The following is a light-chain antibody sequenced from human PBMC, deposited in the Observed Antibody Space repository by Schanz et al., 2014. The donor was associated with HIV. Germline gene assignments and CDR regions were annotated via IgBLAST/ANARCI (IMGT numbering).Light chain of an antibody. CDR2: GAS. J-gene: IGKJ3*01. CDR1: QSVSSSY. Sequence: EIVLTQSPGTLSLSPGERATLSCRASQSVSSSYLAWYQQKPGQAPRLLLYGASRRATGIPDRFSGSGSGTTFTHTIASLQPEDVATYYCQRYTSVLPFTFGPGTKVDIK. CDR3: QRYTSVLPFT. V-gene: IGKV3-20*01.